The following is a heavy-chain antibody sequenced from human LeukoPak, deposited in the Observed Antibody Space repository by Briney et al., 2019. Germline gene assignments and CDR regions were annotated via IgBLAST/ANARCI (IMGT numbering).Heavy chain of an antibody. V-gene: IGHV1-3*01. D-gene: IGHD6-19*01. J-gene: IGHJ5*02. CDR2: INPGNGDT. CDR3: ARGAPIRVAVAATFDP. Sequence: GASVKVSCKGSGYTFTNYAVHWVRQAPGQRLEWLGWINPGNGDTKYSQNFQGRVTVTRDTSASTAYMELSSLRSEDTAVYYCARGAPIRVAVAATFDPWGQGTLVTVPS. CDR1: GYTFTNYA.